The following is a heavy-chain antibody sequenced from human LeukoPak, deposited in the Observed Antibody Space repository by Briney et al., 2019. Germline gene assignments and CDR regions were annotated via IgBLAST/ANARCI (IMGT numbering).Heavy chain of an antibody. D-gene: IGHD3-10*01. CDR3: AKQRYQYVSGSPHWFDP. Sequence: PGGSLRLSCAASGFTFSDYAMTWVRQAPGKGLEWVSGIGGSSGKVFYADSVKGRFTISRDNSKNILYLQMNTLRAEDTAVYFCAKQRYQYVSGSPHWFDPWGQGTLVTVSS. V-gene: IGHV3-23*01. CDR2: IGGSSGKV. J-gene: IGHJ5*02. CDR1: GFTFSDYA.